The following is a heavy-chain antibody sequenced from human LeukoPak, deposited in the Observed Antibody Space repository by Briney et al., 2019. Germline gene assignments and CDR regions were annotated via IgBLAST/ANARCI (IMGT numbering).Heavy chain of an antibody. CDR3: AREGPNSSRWYRYSRFDP. Sequence: ASVKVSCKASGYTFTGYYMHWVRQAPGQGLEWMGWINPNSGGTNYAQKFQGRVTMTRDTSISTAYMELSRLRSDDTAVYYRAREGPNSSRWYRYSRFDPWGQGTLVTVSS. V-gene: IGHV1-2*02. CDR2: INPNSGGT. J-gene: IGHJ5*02. CDR1: GYTFTGYY. D-gene: IGHD6-13*01.